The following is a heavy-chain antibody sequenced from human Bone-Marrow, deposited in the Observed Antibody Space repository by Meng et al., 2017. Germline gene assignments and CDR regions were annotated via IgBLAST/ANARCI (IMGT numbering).Heavy chain of an antibody. D-gene: IGHD1-14*01. CDR3: ARLGIRYYYYGMDV. CDR1: GYTFTGYY. Sequence: ASVKVSCKASGYTFTGYYMHWVRQAPGQGLEWMGRINPNSGGTNYAQKFQGRVTMTGDTSISTAYMELSRLRSDDTAVYYCARLGIRYYYYGMDVWGQGTTVTVSS. V-gene: IGHV1-2*06. J-gene: IGHJ6*02. CDR2: INPNSGGT.